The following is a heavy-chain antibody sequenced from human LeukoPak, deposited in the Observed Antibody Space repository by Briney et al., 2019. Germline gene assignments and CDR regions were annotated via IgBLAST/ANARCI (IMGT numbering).Heavy chain of an antibody. V-gene: IGHV4-39*07. J-gene: IGHJ5*02. CDR2: IYYSGST. CDR3: ARVQSRLSWFDP. Sequence: SETLSLTCTVYGGSFSSYYWGWIRQPPGKGLEWIGSIYYSGSTYYNPSLKSRVTISLDTSKNQFSLRLSSVTAADTAVYFCARVQSRLSWFDPWGQGTLVTVSS. CDR1: GGSFSSYY.